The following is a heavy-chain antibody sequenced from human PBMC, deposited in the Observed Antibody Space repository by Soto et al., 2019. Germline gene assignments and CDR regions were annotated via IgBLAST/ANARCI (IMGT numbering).Heavy chain of an antibody. J-gene: IGHJ6*02. D-gene: IGHD2-21*01. CDR1: GFSISSNY. V-gene: IGHV3-53*02. Sequence: ELQLVETGGGWIQTGGSLRLSCAASGFSISSNYIAWVRQPPGKGLEWVSTTFSGGNTEYAASVKGRCSISRDNYKNTLYLQMANLRVEDTAVYYCARKPPSAIQGWAFGMDVWGQGTTVSVSS. CDR2: TFSGGNT. CDR3: ARKPPSAIQGWAFGMDV.